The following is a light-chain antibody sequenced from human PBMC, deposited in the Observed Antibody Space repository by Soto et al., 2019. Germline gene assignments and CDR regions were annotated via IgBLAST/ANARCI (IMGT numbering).Light chain of an antibody. CDR1: SSDIGGYNH. Sequence: QSALTQPTSVSGSPGQSITISCTGVSSDIGGYNHVSWYQQHPGKVPRLIIYDVDNRPLGVSNRFSGSQSGNMASLTISGLQAEEEEDYYCYAYTARTAISWVFGGGTKVTVL. CDR3: YAYTARTAISWV. J-gene: IGLJ3*02. V-gene: IGLV2-14*03. CDR2: DVD.